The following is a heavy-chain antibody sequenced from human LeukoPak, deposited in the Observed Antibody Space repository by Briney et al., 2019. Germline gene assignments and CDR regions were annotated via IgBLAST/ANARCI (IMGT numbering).Heavy chain of an antibody. V-gene: IGHV3-23*01. D-gene: IGHD2-8*01. CDR1: GFTFSTYV. CDR3: ARGPERTGVGTRYYYDMDV. CDR2: ISGSGGST. J-gene: IGHJ6*02. Sequence: PGGSLRLSCAASGFTFSTYVMSWVRQAPGKGLEWVSAISGSGGSTYYADSVKGRFTISRDNSKNTLYLQMNSLGAEDTAVYYCARGPERTGVGTRYYYDMDVWGQGTTVTVSS.